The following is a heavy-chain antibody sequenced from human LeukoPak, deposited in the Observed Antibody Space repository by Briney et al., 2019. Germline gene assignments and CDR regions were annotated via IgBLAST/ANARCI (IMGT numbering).Heavy chain of an antibody. CDR3: ARGESYYYDSSGYSDAFDI. V-gene: IGHV3-20*04. Sequence: GGSLRLSCAASGFTFDDYGMSWVRQAPGKGLEWVSGINWNGGSTGYADSEKGRFTISRDNAKNSLYLQMNSLRAEDTALYYCARGESYYYDSSGYSDAFDIWGQGTMVTVSS. CDR2: INWNGGST. D-gene: IGHD3-22*01. J-gene: IGHJ3*02. CDR1: GFTFDDYG.